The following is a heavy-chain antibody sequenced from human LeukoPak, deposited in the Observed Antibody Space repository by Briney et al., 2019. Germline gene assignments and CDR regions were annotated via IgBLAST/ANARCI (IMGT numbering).Heavy chain of an antibody. D-gene: IGHD2-2*01. CDR2: IYYSGST. J-gene: IGHJ4*02. V-gene: IGHV4-31*03. CDR1: GGSISSGGYY. CDR3: ARVVPAADFDY. Sequence: KSSQTLSLTCTVSGGSISSGGYYWSWIRQHPGKGLEWIGYIYYSGSTYYNPSLKSRVTISVDTSKNQSSLKLSSVTAADTAVYYCARVVPAADFDYWGQGTLVTVSS.